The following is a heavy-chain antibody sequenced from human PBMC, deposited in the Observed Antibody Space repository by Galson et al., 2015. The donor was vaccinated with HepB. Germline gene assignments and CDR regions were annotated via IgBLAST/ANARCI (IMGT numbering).Heavy chain of an antibody. CDR2: IKSKTDGGTT. D-gene: IGHD3-9*01. V-gene: IGHV3-15*07. J-gene: IGHJ5*02. CDR1: GFTFSNAW. Sequence: SLRLSCAASGFTFSNAWMNWVRQAPGKGLEWVGRIKSKTDGGTTDYAAPVKGRFTISRDDSKNTLYLQMNSLKTEDTAVYYCSSISDILRRWFDPWGQGTLVTVSS. CDR3: SSISDILRRWFDP.